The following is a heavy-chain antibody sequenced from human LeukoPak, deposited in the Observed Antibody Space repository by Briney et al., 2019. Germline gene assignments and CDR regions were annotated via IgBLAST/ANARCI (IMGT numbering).Heavy chain of an antibody. D-gene: IGHD3-10*01. CDR3: ARAYGSKTINWFDP. Sequence: PGGSLRLSCAASGFTVSSNYMSWVRQAPGKGLEWVSVIYSGGSTYYADSVKGRFTISRDNSKNTLYLEMNSLRAEDTAVYYCARAYGSKTINWFDPWGQGTLVTVSS. CDR1: GFTVSSNY. V-gene: IGHV3-66*01. CDR2: IYSGGST. J-gene: IGHJ5*02.